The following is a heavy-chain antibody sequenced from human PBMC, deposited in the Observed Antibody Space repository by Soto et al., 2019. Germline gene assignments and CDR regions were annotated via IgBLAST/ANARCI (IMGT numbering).Heavy chain of an antibody. D-gene: IGHD2-21*02. CDR1: GYTFTSYT. J-gene: IGHJ4*02. CDR2: IHAGNGHT. Sequence: QVQLVQSGAEVKKPGASVKLSWKASGYTFTSYTIYWLRQAPGERPEWVGWIHAGNGHTKYSQTFQDRVTITTDTSATTVYMELSSLTSGDTAIYYCARETGDAPYYLDSWGQGALVTVAS. CDR3: ARETGDAPYYLDS. V-gene: IGHV1-3*01.